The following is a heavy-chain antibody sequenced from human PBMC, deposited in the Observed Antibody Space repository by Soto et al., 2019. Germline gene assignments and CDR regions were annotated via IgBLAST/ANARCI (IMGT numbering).Heavy chain of an antibody. V-gene: IGHV5-51*01. D-gene: IGHD6-6*01. CDR1: GYSFTSYW. Sequence: GESLKISCKGSGYSFTSYWIDWVRQMPGKGLEWMGIIYPGDSDTRYSPFFKGQVTISADKSISTVYLQWSSLKASDTAMYYCPRQRFWQLIYFDYWGQGTLVTVS. CDR2: IYPGDSDT. CDR3: PRQRFWQLIYFDY. J-gene: IGHJ4*02.